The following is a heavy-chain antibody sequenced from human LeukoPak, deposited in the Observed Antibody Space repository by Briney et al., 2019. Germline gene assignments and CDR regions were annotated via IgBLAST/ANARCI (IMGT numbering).Heavy chain of an antibody. CDR3: ARVSYYGSGSLGP. CDR2: IYSGGST. D-gene: IGHD3-10*01. V-gene: IGHV3-53*01. CDR1: GFTVSSNY. J-gene: IGHJ5*02. Sequence: GGSLRLSCAASGFTVSSNYMSSVRQAPGKGLEWVSVIYSGGSTYYADSVKGRFTISRDNSKNTLYLQMNSLRAEDTAVYYCARVSYYGSGSLGPWGQGTLVTVSS.